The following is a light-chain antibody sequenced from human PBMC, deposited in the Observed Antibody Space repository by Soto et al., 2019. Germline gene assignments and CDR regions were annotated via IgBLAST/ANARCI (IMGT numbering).Light chain of an antibody. CDR2: DAS. CDR3: QQCRDVPLT. Sequence: DIQMTQSPSSLSASVGASVTITCQASQDVGNCLNWYKQKAGRAPKFLMQDASNLETGVPSRLRGIGSGKYFSFTITSLQPEDVATYYGQQCRDVPLTFGGGTKVDIK. V-gene: IGKV1-33*01. J-gene: IGKJ4*01. CDR1: QDVGNC.